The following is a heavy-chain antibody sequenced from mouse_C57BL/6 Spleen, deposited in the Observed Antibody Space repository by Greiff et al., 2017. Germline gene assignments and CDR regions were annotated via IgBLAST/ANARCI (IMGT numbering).Heavy chain of an antibody. J-gene: IGHJ2*01. CDR1: GYTFTSYW. Sequence: QVQLQQSGAELVKPGASVKLSCKASGYTFTSYWMHWVKQRPGQGLEWIGMIHPNSGSTDYNEKFKSKATLTVDKSSSTAYMQLSSLTSEDSAVYYCARFYYYGSSYFDYWGQGTTLTVSS. CDR2: IHPNSGST. CDR3: ARFYYYGSSYFDY. D-gene: IGHD1-1*01. V-gene: IGHV1-64*01.